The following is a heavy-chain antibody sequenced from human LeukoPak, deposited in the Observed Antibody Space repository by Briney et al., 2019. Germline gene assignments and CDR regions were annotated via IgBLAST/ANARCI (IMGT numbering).Heavy chain of an antibody. CDR1: GGSISSYY. D-gene: IGHD1-26*01. CDR3: ASAYSGSYWDY. CDR2: IYYSGST. V-gene: IGHV4-59*01. J-gene: IGHJ4*02. Sequence: SETLSLTCTVSGGSISSYYWSLIRQPPGKGLEWIGYIYYSGSTNYNPSLKSRVTISVDTSKNQFSLKLSSVTAADTAVYYCASAYSGSYWDYWGQGTLVTVSS.